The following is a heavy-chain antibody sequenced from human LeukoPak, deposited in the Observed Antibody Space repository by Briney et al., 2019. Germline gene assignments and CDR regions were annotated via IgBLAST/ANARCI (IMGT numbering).Heavy chain of an antibody. J-gene: IGHJ6*02. CDR1: GFTFSTYA. Sequence: PGGSLRLSCAASGFTFSTYAMHWVRQAPGRGLEYVSGISNNGGSTYYEDSVKGRFSISRDNSKNTLYLQMGSLRAEDMAVYYCARAMKTETTHKLWHGMDVWGQGTTVTISS. D-gene: IGHD1-7*01. CDR2: ISNNGGST. CDR3: ARAMKTETTHKLWHGMDV. V-gene: IGHV3-64*02.